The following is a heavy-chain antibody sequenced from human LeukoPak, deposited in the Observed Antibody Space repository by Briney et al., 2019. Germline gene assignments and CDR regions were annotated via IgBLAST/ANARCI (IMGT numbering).Heavy chain of an antibody. CDR2: IIPILGIA. Sequence: SVNVSCKASVGTFSSYAISWVRQAPGQGVEWMGRIIPILGIANYAQKFQGRVTITADKSTSTAYMELSSLRSEDTAVYYCARDVSPDYDMLTGYLSDAFDIWGQGTMVTVSS. CDR3: ARDVSPDYDMLTGYLSDAFDI. D-gene: IGHD3-9*01. V-gene: IGHV1-69*04. J-gene: IGHJ3*02. CDR1: VGTFSSYA.